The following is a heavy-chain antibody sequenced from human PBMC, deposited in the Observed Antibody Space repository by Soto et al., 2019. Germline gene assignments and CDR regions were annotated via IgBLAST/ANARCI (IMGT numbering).Heavy chain of an antibody. Sequence: EVQLVESGGGLVKPGESLRLSCAASGFTFNSYNMNWVRQAPGKGLEWLSSISSSSSYIYYADSVRGRFTISRDNAKKSLYLQMNSLRAEDTAVYYCAGVTLYTASFAYWGQGTLVTVSS. V-gene: IGHV3-21*01. D-gene: IGHD2-21*02. CDR1: GFTFNSYN. CDR3: AGVTLYTASFAY. CDR2: ISSSSSYI. J-gene: IGHJ4*02.